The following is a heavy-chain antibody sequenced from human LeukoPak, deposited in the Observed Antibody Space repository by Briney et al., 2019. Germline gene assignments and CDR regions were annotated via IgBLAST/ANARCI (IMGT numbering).Heavy chain of an antibody. CDR3: AGRGYSYGDAFDI. D-gene: IGHD5-18*01. CDR1: GFTFSSYA. Sequence: GGSLRLSCAASGFTFSSYAMSWVRQAPGKGLEWVSSISSSSSYIYYTDSVKGRFTISRDNAKNSLYLQMNSLRAEDTAVYYCAGRGYSYGDAFDIWGQGTMVTVSS. CDR2: ISSSSSYI. J-gene: IGHJ3*02. V-gene: IGHV3-21*01.